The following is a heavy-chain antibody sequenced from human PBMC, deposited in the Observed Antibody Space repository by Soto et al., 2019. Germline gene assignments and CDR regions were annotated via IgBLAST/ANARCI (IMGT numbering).Heavy chain of an antibody. V-gene: IGHV4-61*01. Sequence: LSLTCTVSGGSVSNGMYYWSWIRQPPGKGLEWIGYIYYSGSTNYNPSLKSRVTISVDTSKNQFSLKLSSVTAADTAVYYCARLVIMAYNWFDPWGQGTLVTVSS. CDR3: ARLVIMAYNWFDP. CDR2: IYYSGST. J-gene: IGHJ5*02. CDR1: GGSVSNGMYY. D-gene: IGHD3-9*01.